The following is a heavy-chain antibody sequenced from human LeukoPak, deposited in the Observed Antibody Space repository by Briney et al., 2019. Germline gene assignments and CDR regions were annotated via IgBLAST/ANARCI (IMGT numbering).Heavy chain of an antibody. CDR3: ARAPVWTGYYYYMDV. CDR1: GYTFTSYD. D-gene: IGHD3/OR15-3a*01. Sequence: ASVKVSCKASGYTFTSYDINWVRQATGQGLEWLGWMNPNSGNTGYAQKFQGRVTITRNTSISTAYMELSSLRSEDTAVYYCARAPVWTGYYYYMDVWGKGTTDTVSS. V-gene: IGHV1-8*01. CDR2: MNPNSGNT. J-gene: IGHJ6*03.